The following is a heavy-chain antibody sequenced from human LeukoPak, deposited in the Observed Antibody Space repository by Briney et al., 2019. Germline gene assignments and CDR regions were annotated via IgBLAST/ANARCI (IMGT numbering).Heavy chain of an antibody. Sequence: KSSETLSLTCTVSGGSISSYYWSWIRQPPGKGLEWIGHIYYSGSTNYNPSLKSRVTISVDTSKNQFSLKLSSVTAADTAIYYCARVYGSGYDFRGAFDIWGQGTMVTVSS. CDR1: GGSISSYY. V-gene: IGHV4-59*01. D-gene: IGHD5-12*01. CDR3: ARVYGSGYDFRGAFDI. J-gene: IGHJ3*02. CDR2: IYYSGST.